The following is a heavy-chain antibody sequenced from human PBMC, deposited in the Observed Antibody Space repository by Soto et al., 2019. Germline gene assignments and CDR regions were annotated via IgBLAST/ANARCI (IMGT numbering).Heavy chain of an antibody. Sequence: QVQLVQSGAEVKKPGSSVKVSCKASGGTFSSYAISWVRQAPGQGLEWMGGIIPIFGTANYAQKFQGRVTINADESKSTAYMELSSLRSEDTAVYYCARDLYQLPAYYYGMDGWGQGTTVTVSS. CDR2: IIPIFGTA. CDR1: GGTFSSYA. V-gene: IGHV1-69*01. D-gene: IGHD2-2*01. J-gene: IGHJ6*02. CDR3: ARDLYQLPAYYYGMDG.